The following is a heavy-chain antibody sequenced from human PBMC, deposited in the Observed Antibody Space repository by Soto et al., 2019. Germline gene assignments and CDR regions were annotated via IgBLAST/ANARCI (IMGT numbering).Heavy chain of an antibody. Sequence: SETLSLTCTVSGGSISSYYWSWIRQPPGKGLEWIGYIYYSGSTNYNPSLKSRVTISVDTSKNQFSLKLSSVTAADTAVYYCASAYYYDSSGYHFDYWGQGTLVTVSS. CDR2: IYYSGST. CDR3: ASAYYYDSSGYHFDY. J-gene: IGHJ4*02. D-gene: IGHD3-22*01. CDR1: GGSISSYY. V-gene: IGHV4-59*01.